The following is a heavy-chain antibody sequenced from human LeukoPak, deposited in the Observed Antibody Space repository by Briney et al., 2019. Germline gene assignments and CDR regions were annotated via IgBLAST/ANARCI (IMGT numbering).Heavy chain of an antibody. Sequence: SETLSLTCTVSGGSLSSSSYYWGWIRQPPGKGLEWIGSIYYSGSTYHNPSLKSRVTISVDTSKNQFSLKLSSVTAADTAVYYCARQPDIVVVQEFDYWGQGTLVTVSS. V-gene: IGHV4-39*01. CDR3: ARQPDIVVVQEFDY. CDR2: IYYSGST. CDR1: GGSLSSSSYY. J-gene: IGHJ4*02. D-gene: IGHD2-2*01.